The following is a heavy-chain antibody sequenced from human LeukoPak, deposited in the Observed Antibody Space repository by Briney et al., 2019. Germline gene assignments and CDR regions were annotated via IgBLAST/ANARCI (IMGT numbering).Heavy chain of an antibody. J-gene: IGHJ4*02. CDR1: GFTFSSYA. D-gene: IGHD6-13*01. CDR3: ARVDARTSSWNYEDF. V-gene: IGHV3-23*01. Sequence: PGWCLRLSCAASGFTFSSYAMSWLRQAPGKGMEWVAAIEKSGGSTYYADSVKGRFTISRDNSKNTLYLQMDSLRAEDTAIYYCARVDARTSSWNYEDFWGQGTLVTVSS. CDR2: IEKSGGST.